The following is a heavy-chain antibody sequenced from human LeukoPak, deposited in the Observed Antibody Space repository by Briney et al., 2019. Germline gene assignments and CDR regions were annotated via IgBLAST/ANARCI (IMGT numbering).Heavy chain of an antibody. CDR2: INIDGSST. CDR3: ATSSSSWTFDY. J-gene: IGHJ4*02. V-gene: IGHV3-74*01. Sequence: SRTPSCAPSGLTLSTYLMHWVRPAPKNGLVWVSRINIDGSSTSYADSVKGRFTISRDNAKNTLYLQMNSLRADDTAVYYCATSSSSWTFDYWGQGTLVTVSS. CDR1: GLTLSTYL. D-gene: IGHD6-13*01.